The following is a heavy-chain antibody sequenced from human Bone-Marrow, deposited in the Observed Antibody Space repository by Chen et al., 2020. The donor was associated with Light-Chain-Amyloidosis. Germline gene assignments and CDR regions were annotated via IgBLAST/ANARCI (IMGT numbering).Heavy chain of an antibody. V-gene: IGHV3-72*01. CDR2: IRSKVKGYTT. CDR3: VRVLYGGYFCS. Sequence: EVQLVESGGGLVQPGGSLRLSCAASGFIFSDHYMDWVRQAPVKGLEWVGRIRSKVKGYTTDYAASVKGRFSISRDDSKQSFYLQMNSLKTEDTAVYYCVRVLYGGYFCSWGQGALVTVSS. D-gene: IGHD3-16*01. CDR1: GFIFSDHY. J-gene: IGHJ4*02.